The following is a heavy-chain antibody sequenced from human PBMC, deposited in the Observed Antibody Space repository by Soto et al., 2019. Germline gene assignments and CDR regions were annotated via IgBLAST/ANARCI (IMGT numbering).Heavy chain of an antibody. V-gene: IGHV2-5*01. J-gene: IGHJ5*02. CDR2: IYWNVDK. CDR3: AHMRDIVVVRNWFDP. Sequence: QITLKESGPTLVKPTQTLTLTCTFSGFSLSTSGVGVGWIRQPPGKALEWLALIYWNVDKRYSPSLKSRLTITKDTSKNQVVHTMSNMDPVDTATYYCAHMRDIVVVRNWFDPGGQGTLVTVSS. CDR1: GFSLSTSGVG. D-gene: IGHD2-2*01.